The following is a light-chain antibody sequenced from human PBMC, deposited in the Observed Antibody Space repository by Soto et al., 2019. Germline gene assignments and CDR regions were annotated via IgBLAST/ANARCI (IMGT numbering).Light chain of an antibody. CDR2: KAS. CDR1: QSISSW. J-gene: IGKJ1*01. CDR3: KQYYSYPWT. Sequence: DIQMTQSPSTLSASVGDRVTITCRASQSISSWLAWYQQKPGKAPKGLIYKASTLESGAPSRFSGSASGTEFTLTISSLQPDDFATYYCKQYYSYPWTFGEGTKVE. V-gene: IGKV1-5*03.